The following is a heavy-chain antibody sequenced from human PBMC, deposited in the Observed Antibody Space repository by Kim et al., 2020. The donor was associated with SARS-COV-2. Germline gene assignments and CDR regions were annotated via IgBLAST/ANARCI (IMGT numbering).Heavy chain of an antibody. D-gene: IGHD6-6*01. J-gene: IGHJ5*02. Sequence: SRVTISVDTSKNQFSLKLSSVTAADTAVYYCARDSPTFYSSSKGGYWFDPWGQGTLVTVSS. V-gene: IGHV4-39*07. CDR3: ARDSPTFYSSSKGGYWFDP.